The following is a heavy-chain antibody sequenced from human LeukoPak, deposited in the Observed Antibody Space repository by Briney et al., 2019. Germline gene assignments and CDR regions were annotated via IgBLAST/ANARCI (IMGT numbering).Heavy chain of an antibody. J-gene: IGHJ4*02. CDR2: IYRSGST. CDR1: GGSISSGGYS. Sequence: PSGTLSLTCAVSGGSISSGGYSWSWIRQPPGKGLEWIGYIYRSGSTYYNPSLKSRVTISVDRSKNQFSLKLSSVTAADTAVYYCARVAGLFLKYYFDYWGQGTLVTVSS. D-gene: IGHD2/OR15-2a*01. V-gene: IGHV4-30-2*01. CDR3: ARVAGLFLKYYFDY.